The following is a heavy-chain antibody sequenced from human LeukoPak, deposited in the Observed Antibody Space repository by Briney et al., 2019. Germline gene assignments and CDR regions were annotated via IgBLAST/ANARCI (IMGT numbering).Heavy chain of an antibody. D-gene: IGHD6-13*01. CDR2: ISSSSSYI. CDR1: GFTFSSYS. Sequence: GGSLRLSCAASGFTFSSYSMNWVRQAPGKGLEWVSSISSSSSYIYYADSAKGRFTISRDNAKNSLYLQMNSLRAEDTAVYYCARDTAAAGWYYYYMDVWGKGTTVTVSS. V-gene: IGHV3-21*01. J-gene: IGHJ6*03. CDR3: ARDTAAAGWYYYYMDV.